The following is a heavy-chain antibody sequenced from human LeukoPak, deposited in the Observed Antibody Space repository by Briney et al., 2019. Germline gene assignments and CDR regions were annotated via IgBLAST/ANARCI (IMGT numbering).Heavy chain of an antibody. Sequence: GGSLRLSCAASGFTFNKFAMSWVRQAPGKGLDWVSIINTGGYTYYIDSVKGRFTISRDKSKNTLYLQMTFLNVEDTAVYYCARESGSYLQWGQGTLVTVSS. CDR1: GFTFNKFA. J-gene: IGHJ4*02. CDR2: INTGGYT. V-gene: IGHV3-53*01. CDR3: ARESGSYLQ. D-gene: IGHD1-26*01.